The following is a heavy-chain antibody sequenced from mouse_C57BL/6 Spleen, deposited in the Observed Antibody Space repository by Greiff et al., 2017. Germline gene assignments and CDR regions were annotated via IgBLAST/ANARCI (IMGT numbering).Heavy chain of an antibody. Sequence: EVKLMESGPGLVKPSQSLSLTCSVTGYSITSGYYWNWIRQFPGNKLEWMGYISYDGSNNYNPSLKTRISITRDTSKNQFFLKLNSVTTEDTPTYYCAREELYTMDYWGQGTSVTVSS. D-gene: IGHD4-1*01. CDR3: AREELYTMDY. V-gene: IGHV3-6*01. J-gene: IGHJ4*01. CDR2: ISYDGSN. CDR1: GYSITSGYY.